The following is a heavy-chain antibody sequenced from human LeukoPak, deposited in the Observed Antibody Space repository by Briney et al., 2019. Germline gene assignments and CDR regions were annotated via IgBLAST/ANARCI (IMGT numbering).Heavy chain of an antibody. CDR2: ISDSGLST. V-gene: IGHV3-23*01. J-gene: IGHJ6*03. D-gene: IGHD1-26*01. CDR1: GYTFTSYA. Sequence: GGSLRLSCAASGYTFTSYAMSWVRQAPGKGLEWVSGISDSGLSTYYVDSVKGRFTISRDNSKNTLYLQMNSLRAEDTAIYYCAKDRGELPYYYYMDVWGKGTTVTVSS. CDR3: AKDRGELPYYYYMDV.